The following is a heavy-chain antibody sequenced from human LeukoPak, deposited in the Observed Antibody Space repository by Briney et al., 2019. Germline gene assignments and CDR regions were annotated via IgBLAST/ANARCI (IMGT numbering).Heavy chain of an antibody. CDR3: ATDGATGTCVDYYYGMDV. CDR2: ISGSGGST. CDR1: GFTFSSYA. J-gene: IGHJ6*04. Sequence: GGSLRLSCAASGFTFSSYAMSWVCQAPGKGLEWVSAISGSGGSTYYADSVKGRFTISRDNSKNTLYLQMNSLRAEDTAVYYCATDGATGTCVDYYYGMDVWGKGTTVTVSS. D-gene: IGHD1-1*01. V-gene: IGHV3-23*01.